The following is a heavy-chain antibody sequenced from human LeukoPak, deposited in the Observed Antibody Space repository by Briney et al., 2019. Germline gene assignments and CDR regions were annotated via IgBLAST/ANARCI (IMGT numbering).Heavy chain of an antibody. CDR3: AKTGGATNFGPLDP. D-gene: IGHD1-26*01. CDR2: LRNSGSTP. Sequence: PGGSLRLSCVASGFTFSDYAMTWVRQAPGKGLEWVSGLRNSGSTPYYADSVKGRFTVSRDNSQNTLYLQMNSLRAEDTAVYYCAKTGGATNFGPLDPWGQGTLVHVSS. CDR1: GFTFSDYA. V-gene: IGHV3-23*01. J-gene: IGHJ5*02.